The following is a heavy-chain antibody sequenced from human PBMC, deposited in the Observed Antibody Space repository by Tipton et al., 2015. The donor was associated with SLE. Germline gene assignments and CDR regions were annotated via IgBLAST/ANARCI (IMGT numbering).Heavy chain of an antibody. D-gene: IGHD3-10*01. CDR3: ARTGGTMVRGVLYYFDY. J-gene: IGHJ4*02. Sequence: TLSLTCTVSGGSISSHYWSWIRQPPGKGLEWIGYIYTSGSTNYNPSLKSRVTISVDTSKNQFSLKLSSVTAADTAVYYCARTGGTMVRGVLYYFDYWGQGTLVTVSS. CDR2: IYTSGST. V-gene: IGHV4-4*08. CDR1: GGSISSHY.